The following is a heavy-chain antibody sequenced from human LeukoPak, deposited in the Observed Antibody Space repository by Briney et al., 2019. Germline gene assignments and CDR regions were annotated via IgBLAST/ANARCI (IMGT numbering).Heavy chain of an antibody. CDR1: GFTFSSYG. Sequence: GGSLRLSCAASGFTFSSYGMHWVRQAPGKGLEWVAFIRYDGSNKYYADSVKGRFTISRDNSKNTLYLQMNSLRAEDTAVYYCAKDANYDILTGYLAFDYWGQGTLVTVSS. CDR3: AKDANYDILTGYLAFDY. V-gene: IGHV3-30*02. CDR2: IRYDGSNK. J-gene: IGHJ4*02. D-gene: IGHD3-9*01.